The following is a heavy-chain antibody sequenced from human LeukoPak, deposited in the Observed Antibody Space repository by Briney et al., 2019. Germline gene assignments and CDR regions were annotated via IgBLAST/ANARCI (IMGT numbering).Heavy chain of an antibody. CDR2: IRNDGSQK. CDR1: GFTFSYHG. V-gene: IGHV3-30*02. CDR3: AKAKLFYDSSGYFDLGVFDY. J-gene: IGHJ4*02. Sequence: GGSLRLSCAASGFTFSYHGMHWVRQAPGKGLEWVAFIRNDGSQKYYPDSVKGRFTISRDNSQNTLSLQMNSLRAEDTAVYYCAKAKLFYDSSGYFDLGVFDYWGQGTLVTVSS. D-gene: IGHD3-22*01.